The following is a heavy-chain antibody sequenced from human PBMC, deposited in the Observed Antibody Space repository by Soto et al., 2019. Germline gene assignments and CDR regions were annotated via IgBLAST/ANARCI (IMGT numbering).Heavy chain of an antibody. CDR1: GYTFTSYG. CDR2: ISAYNGNT. CDR3: ARKSIPMIVVYHFLAFDI. Sequence: ASVKVSCKASGYTFTSYGISWVRQAPGQGREWMGWISAYNGNTNYAQKLQGRVTMTTNTSTSTAYMELRSLRSDDTAVYYCARKSIPMIVVYHFLAFDIWGQGTMVTVSS. D-gene: IGHD3-22*01. J-gene: IGHJ3*02. V-gene: IGHV1-18*04.